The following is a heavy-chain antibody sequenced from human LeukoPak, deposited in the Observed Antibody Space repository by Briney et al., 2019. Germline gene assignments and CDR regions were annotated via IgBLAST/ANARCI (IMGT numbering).Heavy chain of an antibody. J-gene: IGHJ6*03. D-gene: IGHD2-8*02. Sequence: ASVKVSCKTSGYTFTNHHMHWVRQAPGQGLEWMGMINPIGGNTAYAQKFQGRVTMTRDTSTSTVYMELSSLRSEDTAVYYCARTGEAYYYYYYMDVWGKGTTVTVSS. CDR1: GYTFTNHH. CDR2: INPIGGNT. V-gene: IGHV1-46*01. CDR3: ARTGEAYYYYYYMDV.